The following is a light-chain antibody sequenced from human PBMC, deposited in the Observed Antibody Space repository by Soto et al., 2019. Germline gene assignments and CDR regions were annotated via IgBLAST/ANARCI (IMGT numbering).Light chain of an antibody. V-gene: IGLV2-14*01. CDR3: SSFTRSSTYV. CDR1: SSDVGAYNF. Sequence: QSVLTQPASVSGSPGQSITISCTGTSSDVGAYNFVSWYQQYPCKAPKVMIYEVNNRPSGVSNRFSGSKSGNTASLTISGLQAEDEADYYCSSFTRSSTYVFGSGTKLTVL. J-gene: IGLJ1*01. CDR2: EVN.